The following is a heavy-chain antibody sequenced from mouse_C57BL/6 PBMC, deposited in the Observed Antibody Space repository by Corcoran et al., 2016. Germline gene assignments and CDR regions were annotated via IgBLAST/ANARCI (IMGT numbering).Heavy chain of an antibody. J-gene: IGHJ2*01. CDR2: INTYSGVP. CDR1: GYTFTTYG. CDR3: ARWVLRRFDY. V-gene: IGHV9-3*01. D-gene: IGHD1-2*01. Sequence: QIQLVQSGPEPKKPGETVMISCKASGYTFTTYGMSWVKQAPGKGLKWMGWINTYSGVPTYADDFKGRFAFSLETSASTAYLQINNLKNEDTATYFCARWVLRRFDYWGQGTTLTVSS.